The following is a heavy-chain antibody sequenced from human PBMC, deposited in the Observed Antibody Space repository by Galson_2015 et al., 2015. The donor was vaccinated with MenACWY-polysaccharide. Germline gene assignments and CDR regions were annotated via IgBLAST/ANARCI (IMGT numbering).Heavy chain of an antibody. V-gene: IGHV4-31*03. D-gene: IGHD4-17*01. J-gene: IGHJ5*02. CDR1: GASISSGGHS. Sequence: TLSLTCTVSGASISSGGHSWSWSPQQPGKGVEGVWNIGDTGSSKYNPPLKRRVVLSGETSKNHFSLSLTSVTAADTAVYCCARIPSTVTSFGWFDPWGQGTLVTVSS. CDR2: IGDTGSS. CDR3: ARIPSTVTSFGWFDP.